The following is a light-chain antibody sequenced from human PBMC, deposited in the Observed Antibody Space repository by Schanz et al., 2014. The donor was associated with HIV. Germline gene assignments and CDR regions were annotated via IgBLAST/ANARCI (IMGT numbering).Light chain of an antibody. CDR2: AAS. J-gene: IGKJ1*01. CDR1: QHISNY. Sequence: DIQMTQSPSTLSASVGDTVTITCRASQHISNYLAWFQQKPGKVPKRLIFAASSLQDGVPLRFSGSGSGTEFTLTILSLQPEDFATYYCLQHNTYPRTFGQGTKVEI. V-gene: IGKV1-17*03. CDR3: LQHNTYPRT.